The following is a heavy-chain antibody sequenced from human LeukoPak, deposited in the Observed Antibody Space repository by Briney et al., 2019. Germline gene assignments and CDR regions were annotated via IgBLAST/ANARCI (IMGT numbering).Heavy chain of an antibody. Sequence: GASVKVSCKASGYTFTSYGISWVRQAPGQGLEWMGWISAYNGNTNYAQKLQGRVTMTTDTSTSTAYVELRSLRSDDTAVYYCARAKASSGWYFDYWGQGTLVTVSS. D-gene: IGHD6-19*01. CDR2: ISAYNGNT. V-gene: IGHV1-18*01. J-gene: IGHJ4*02. CDR3: ARAKASSGWYFDY. CDR1: GYTFTSYG.